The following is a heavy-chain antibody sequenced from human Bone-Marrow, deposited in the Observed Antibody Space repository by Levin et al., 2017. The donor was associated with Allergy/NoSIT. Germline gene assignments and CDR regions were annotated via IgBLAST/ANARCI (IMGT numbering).Heavy chain of an antibody. J-gene: IGHJ4*02. V-gene: IGHV1-18*01. CDR2: ISGYNAKT. CDR1: GYNFISYG. CDR3: AVHDFRSGYPFDY. Sequence: ASVKVSCKPSGYNFISYGITWVRQAPGQGLEWMGWISGYNAKTNYAQKVEARVTMTTDTSTSTAYLEVRSLRSDDTAVYYCAVHDFRSGYPFDYWGQGTLVIVSS. D-gene: IGHD3-3*01.